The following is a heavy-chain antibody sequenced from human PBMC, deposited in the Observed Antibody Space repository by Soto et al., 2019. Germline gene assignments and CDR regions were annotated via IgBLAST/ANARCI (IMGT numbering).Heavy chain of an antibody. Sequence: PSETLSLTCTVSGGSISSTSYYWGWIRQPPGKGLEWIGSIYSSGSTYYNPSLKSRVTISVDTSKNQFSLKLSSVPAADTAVYYCARPPHQQTTLDVFDIWGQGTMVPVSS. CDR1: GGSISSTSYY. CDR3: ARPPHQQTTLDVFDI. V-gene: IGHV4-39*01. CDR2: IYSSGST. D-gene: IGHD1-1*01. J-gene: IGHJ3*02.